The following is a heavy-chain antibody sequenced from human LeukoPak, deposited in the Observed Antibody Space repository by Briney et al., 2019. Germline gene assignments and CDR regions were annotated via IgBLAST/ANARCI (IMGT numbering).Heavy chain of an antibody. D-gene: IGHD2-2*01. Sequence: GASVKVSCKASGYTFTSYGISWVRQAPGQGLKWMGWISAYNGNTNYAQKLQGRVTMTTDTSTSTAYMELRSLRSDDTAVYYCARVNIVVVPAALDRWGQGTLVTVSS. V-gene: IGHV1-18*01. CDR1: GYTFTSYG. CDR3: ARVNIVVVPAALDR. CDR2: ISAYNGNT. J-gene: IGHJ4*02.